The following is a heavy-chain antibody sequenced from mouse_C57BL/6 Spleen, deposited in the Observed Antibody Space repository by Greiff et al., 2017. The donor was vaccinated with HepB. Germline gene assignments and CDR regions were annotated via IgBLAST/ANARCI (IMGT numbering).Heavy chain of an antibody. V-gene: IGHV1-5*01. CDR1: GYTFTSYW. CDR3: TLITTVVAGGAMDY. J-gene: IGHJ4*01. CDR2: IYPGNSDT. Sequence: EVQLQQSGTVLARPGASVKMSCKTSGYTFTSYWMHWVKQRPGQGLEWIGAIYPGNSDTSYNQKFKGKAKLTAVTSASTAYMELSSLTNEDSAVYYCTLITTVVAGGAMDYWGQGTSVTVSS. D-gene: IGHD1-1*01.